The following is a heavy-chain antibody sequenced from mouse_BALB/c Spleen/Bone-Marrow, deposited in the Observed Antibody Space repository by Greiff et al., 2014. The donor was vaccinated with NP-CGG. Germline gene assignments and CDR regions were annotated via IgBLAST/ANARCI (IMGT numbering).Heavy chain of an antibody. J-gene: IGHJ1*01. CDR3: ARRKTTILTTFYWYFDV. CDR2: ISSSGST. D-gene: IGHD2-5*01. V-gene: IGHV5-6-5*01. CDR1: GFTFSGYA. Sequence: EVQLVESGGGLVKPGGSLKLSCAASGFTFSGYAMSWVRQTPEKRLEWVASISSSGSTFYPDSVKGRFTISRDNARNILYLQMSSLRSEDTAMYYCARRKTTILTTFYWYFDVWGAGTTVTVSS.